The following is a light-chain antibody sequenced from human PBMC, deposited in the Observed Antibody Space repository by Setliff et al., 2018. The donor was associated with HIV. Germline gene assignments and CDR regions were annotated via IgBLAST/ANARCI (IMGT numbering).Light chain of an antibody. V-gene: IGLV2-11*01. CDR2: AVS. Sequence: QSALTQPRSVSGSPGQSVTISCTGTSSVVGASNSVSWYQHPPGKAPKVIIYAVSDRPSGVPDRFSGSKSGNTASLTISGLQAEDEADYYCCSYAGSYTSLYVFGTGTKV. J-gene: IGLJ1*01. CDR1: SSVVGASNS. CDR3: CSYAGSYTSLYV.